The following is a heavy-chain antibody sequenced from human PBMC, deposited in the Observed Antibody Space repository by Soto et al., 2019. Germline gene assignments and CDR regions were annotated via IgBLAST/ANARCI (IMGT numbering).Heavy chain of an antibody. Sequence: GASVKVSCKASGYSFTSYGISWVRQVPGQGLEWMGWINTDNGNTNYAQKVQGRVTMTTDTSTSTANMELRSLRSDDTAVYYCARDRGYKPDIFDIWGHETMVTVS. D-gene: IGHD1-20*01. CDR1: GYSFTSYG. CDR3: ARDRGYKPDIFDI. CDR2: INTDNGNT. J-gene: IGHJ3*02. V-gene: IGHV1-18*01.